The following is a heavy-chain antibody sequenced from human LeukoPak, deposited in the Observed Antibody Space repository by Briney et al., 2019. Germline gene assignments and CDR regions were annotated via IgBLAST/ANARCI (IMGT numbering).Heavy chain of an antibody. CDR2: ISGSGSST. V-gene: IGHV3-23*01. CDR1: GFTFSSYA. J-gene: IGHJ4*02. Sequence: PGGSLRLSCAGSGFTFSSYAMSWVRQAPGRGLEWVSTISGSGSSTYYGDSVKGRFTISRDNSRGTLWLQMNSLRAEDTAVYYCAKDDRELQVVAVRYWGQGTLVTVSS. D-gene: IGHD2-15*01. CDR3: AKDDRELQVVAVRY.